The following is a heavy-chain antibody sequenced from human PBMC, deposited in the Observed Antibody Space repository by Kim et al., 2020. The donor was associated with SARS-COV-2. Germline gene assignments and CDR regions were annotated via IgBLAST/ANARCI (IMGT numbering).Heavy chain of an antibody. Sequence: YNPSLKSRVTISEDTSKSQFSLKLASVTAADTAVYYCARTFSSGWDFFDYWGQGTLVTVSS. J-gene: IGHJ4*02. CDR3: ARTFSSGWDFFDY. D-gene: IGHD6-19*01. V-gene: IGHV4-31*02.